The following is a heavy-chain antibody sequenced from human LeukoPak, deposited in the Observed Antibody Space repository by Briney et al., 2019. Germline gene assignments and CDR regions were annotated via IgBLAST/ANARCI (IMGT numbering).Heavy chain of an antibody. CDR1: GYTFTGYY. D-gene: IGHD4-23*01. CDR2: INPNSGGT. Sequence: ASVKVSCKASGYTFTGYYMHWVRQAPGQGLEWMGWINPNSGGTNYAQKFQGWVTMTRDTSISTAYMELSRLRSDDTAVYYCARTTVVTGSGFDYWGQGTLVTVSS. CDR3: ARTTVVTGSGFDY. J-gene: IGHJ4*02. V-gene: IGHV1-2*04.